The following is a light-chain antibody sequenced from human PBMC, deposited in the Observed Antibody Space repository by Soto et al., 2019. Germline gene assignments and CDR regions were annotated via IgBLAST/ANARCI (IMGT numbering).Light chain of an antibody. Sequence: QSALTQPASVSGSPGQSITISCTGTSSDVGDYNSLSRYQQYPGKAPKLLIYDVSNRPLRVSNRFSASKSGTTASLTISGLQAEDEADYYCSSYATNTTLGVFGTGTKVTVL. CDR3: SSYATNTTLGV. V-gene: IGLV2-14*01. CDR1: SSDVGDYNS. J-gene: IGLJ1*01. CDR2: DVS.